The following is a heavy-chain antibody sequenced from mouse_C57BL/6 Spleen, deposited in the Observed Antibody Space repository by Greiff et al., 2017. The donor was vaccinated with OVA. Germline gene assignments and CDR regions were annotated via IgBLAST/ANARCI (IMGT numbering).Heavy chain of an antibody. CDR2: IYPGDGDT. V-gene: IGHV1-82*01. CDR3: ARGDYGYDVGRPGIV. CDR1: GYAFSSSW. D-gene: IGHD2-2*01. J-gene: IGHJ1*03. Sequence: QVQLQQSGPELVKPGASVKISCKASGYAFSSSWMNWVKQRPGKGLEWIGRIYPGDGDTNYNGKFKGKATLTADKSSSTAYMQLSSLTSEDSAVYCCARGDYGYDVGRPGIVWGTGTTVTVSS.